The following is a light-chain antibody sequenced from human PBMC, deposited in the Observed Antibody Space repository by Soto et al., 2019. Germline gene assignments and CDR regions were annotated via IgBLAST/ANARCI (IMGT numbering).Light chain of an antibody. CDR2: GAS. J-gene: IGKJ1*01. Sequence: EIVLTQSPGTLSLSPGERATLSCRASQSVSSSYLAWYQQKPGQAPRLLIYGASSRATGIPDRFSGSGSGTDFTLTNSRLEPEDFAVYYCQQYGSSRWSFGQGTKVAIK. V-gene: IGKV3-20*01. CDR3: QQYGSSRWS. CDR1: QSVSSSY.